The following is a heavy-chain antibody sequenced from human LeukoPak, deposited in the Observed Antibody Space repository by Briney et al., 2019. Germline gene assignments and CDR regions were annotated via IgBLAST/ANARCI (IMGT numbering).Heavy chain of an antibody. V-gene: IGHV3-30*18. Sequence: PGRSLRLSCAASGFTFRSYGMHWVRQAPGKGLEWVAVISYDGSNKYYADSVKGRFTISRDNSKNTLYLQMNSLRAEDTAVYYCAKVPGDIVVVAAATLPNYYGMDVWGQGTTVTVSS. D-gene: IGHD2-15*01. CDR3: AKVPGDIVVVAAATLPNYYGMDV. J-gene: IGHJ6*02. CDR1: GFTFRSYG. CDR2: ISYDGSNK.